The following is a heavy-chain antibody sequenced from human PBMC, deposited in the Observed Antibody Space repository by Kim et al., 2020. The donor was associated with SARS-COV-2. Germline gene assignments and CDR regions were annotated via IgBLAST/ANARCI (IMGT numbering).Heavy chain of an antibody. D-gene: IGHD2-15*01. J-gene: IGHJ4*02. Sequence: YAQKFQGRVTLTADKSTSTAYMELSSLRSEDTAVYYCASLYCSGGSCLDYWGQGTLVTVSS. CDR3: ASLYCSGGSCLDY. V-gene: IGHV1-69*02.